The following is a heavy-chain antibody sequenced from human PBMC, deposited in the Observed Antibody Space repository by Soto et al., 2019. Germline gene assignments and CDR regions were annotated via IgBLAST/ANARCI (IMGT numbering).Heavy chain of an antibody. Sequence: ASVKVSCKVSGYTLTELSMHWVRQAPGKGLEWMGGFDPEDGETIYAQKFQGRVTMTEDTSTDTAYMELSSLRSEDTAVYYCATDRPLYCSGGSCYGHDAFDIWGQGTMVTVSS. CDR2: FDPEDGET. D-gene: IGHD2-15*01. J-gene: IGHJ3*02. V-gene: IGHV1-24*01. CDR3: ATDRPLYCSGGSCYGHDAFDI. CDR1: GYTLTELS.